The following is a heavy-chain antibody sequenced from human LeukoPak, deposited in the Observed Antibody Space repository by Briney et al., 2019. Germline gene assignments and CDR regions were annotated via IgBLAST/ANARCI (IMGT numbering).Heavy chain of an antibody. D-gene: IGHD3-22*01. J-gene: IGHJ4*02. CDR1: GGTFSSYA. CDR3: ASWDSSGYYFDY. V-gene: IGHV1-69*13. CDR2: IIPIFGTA. Sequence: ASVKVSCKASGGTFSSYAISWVRQAPGQGLEWMGGIIPIFGTANNAQKFQGRVTITADESTSRAYMELSSLGSEDTAVYYCASWDSSGYYFDYWGQGTLVTVSS.